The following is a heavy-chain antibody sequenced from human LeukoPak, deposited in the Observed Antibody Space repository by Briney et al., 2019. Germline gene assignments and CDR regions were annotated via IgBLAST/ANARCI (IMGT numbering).Heavy chain of an antibody. CDR3: ARRGPSGRSLDY. J-gene: IGHJ4*02. D-gene: IGHD3-10*01. V-gene: IGHV4-39*01. CDR2: IYYGGST. Sequence: PSETLSLTCTVSGGSISSSPYYWGWIRQPPGKGLEWTGNIYYGGSTYYNPSLKTRVTISVDTSKNQFSLKLSSVTAADTAVYYCARRGPSGRSLDYWGQGTLVTVSS. CDR1: GGSISSSPYY.